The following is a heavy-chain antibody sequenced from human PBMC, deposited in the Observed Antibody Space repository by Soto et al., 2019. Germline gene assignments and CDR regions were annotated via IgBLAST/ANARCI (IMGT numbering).Heavy chain of an antibody. V-gene: IGHV1-3*01. CDR2: INAGNGNT. J-gene: IGHJ5*02. D-gene: IGHD4-17*01. Sequence: GASVKVSCKASGYTFTSYAMHWVRQAPGQRLEWMGWINAGNGNTGYAQKFQGRVAMTRNTSISTAYMELSSLRSEDTAVYYCARGYGLNWFDPWGQGTLVTVSS. CDR1: GYTFTSYA. CDR3: ARGYGLNWFDP.